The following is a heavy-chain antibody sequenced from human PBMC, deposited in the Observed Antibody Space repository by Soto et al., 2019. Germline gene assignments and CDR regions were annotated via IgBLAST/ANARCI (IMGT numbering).Heavy chain of an antibody. V-gene: IGHV4-39*01. J-gene: IGHJ6*02. CDR3: ASPNAPPGRYYYYGMDV. CDR2: IYYSGST. Sequence: QLQLQESGPGLVKPSETLSLTCTVSGGSISSSSYYWGWIRQPPGKGLEWIGSIYYSGSTYYNPSLKSRVTISVDTSKNQFSLKLSSVTAADTAVYYCASPNAPPGRYYYYGMDVWGQGTTVTVSS. CDR1: GGSISSSSYY.